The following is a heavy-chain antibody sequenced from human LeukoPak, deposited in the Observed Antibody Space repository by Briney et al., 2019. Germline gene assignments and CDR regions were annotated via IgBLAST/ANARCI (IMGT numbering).Heavy chain of an antibody. CDR1: GGSFSGYY. CDR2: INHSGST. J-gene: IGHJ6*02. D-gene: IGHD3-3*01. Sequence: SETLSLTCAVYGGSFSGYYWSWIRQPPGKGLEWIGEINHSGSTNYNPSLKSRVTISVDTSKNQFSLKLSSVTAADTAVYYCARDHPIYGMDVWGQGTTVTVSS. V-gene: IGHV4-34*01. CDR3: ARDHPIYGMDV.